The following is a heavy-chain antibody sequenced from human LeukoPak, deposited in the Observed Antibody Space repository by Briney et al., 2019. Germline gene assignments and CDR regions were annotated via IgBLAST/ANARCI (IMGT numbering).Heavy chain of an antibody. J-gene: IGHJ4*02. Sequence: SETLSLTCTVSGGSISSSSYYWGWIRQPPGKGLEWIGSIYYSGSTYYNPSLKSRVTISVDTSKNQFSLKLSSVTAADTAVYYCARQLYDYVWGSYRFGYWGQGTLVTVSS. V-gene: IGHV4-39*01. D-gene: IGHD3-16*02. CDR3: ARQLYDYVWGSYRFGY. CDR1: GGSISSSSYY. CDR2: IYYSGST.